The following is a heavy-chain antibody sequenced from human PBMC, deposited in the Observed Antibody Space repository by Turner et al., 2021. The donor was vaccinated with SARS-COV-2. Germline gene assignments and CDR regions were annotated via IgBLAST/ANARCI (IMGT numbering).Heavy chain of an antibody. D-gene: IGHD4-4*01. CDR2: ISYDGNNK. CDR1: GFTFSSYG. J-gene: IGHJ4*02. Sequence: QVQLVESGGGVVQPGRSLRLSCAASGFTFSSYGMHWVRQAPGKGLEWVAVISYDGNNKYYADSVKGRFTISRDNSKNTLYLQMNSLRAEDTAVYYCAKQLGLYSNPMYYSDYWGQGTLVTVSS. CDR3: AKQLGLYSNPMYYSDY. V-gene: IGHV3-30*18.